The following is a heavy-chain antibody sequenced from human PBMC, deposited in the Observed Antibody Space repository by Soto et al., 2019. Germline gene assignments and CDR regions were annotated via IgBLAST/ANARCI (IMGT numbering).Heavy chain of an antibody. Sequence: GGSLRLSCAASGFTFSSYAMSWVRQAPGKGLEWVSAISGSGGSTYYADSVKGRFTISRDNSKNTLYLQMNSLKIEDTAIYYCTTDSYFTMILVRFDFWGHGTLVTVSS. V-gene: IGHV3-23*01. J-gene: IGHJ4*01. D-gene: IGHD3-22*01. CDR1: GFTFSSYA. CDR3: TTDSYFTMILVRFDF. CDR2: ISGSGGST.